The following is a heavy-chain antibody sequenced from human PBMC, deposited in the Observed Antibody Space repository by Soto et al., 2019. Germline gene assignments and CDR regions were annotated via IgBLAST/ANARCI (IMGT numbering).Heavy chain of an antibody. Sequence: PSETLSLTCTVSGGSISSGDYYWSWIRQPPGKGLEWIGYIYYSGSTYYNPSLKSRVTISVDTSKNQFSLKLSSVTAADTAVYYCADYDFWSGYFVYWGQGTLVTVSS. D-gene: IGHD3-3*01. CDR2: IYYSGST. CDR1: GGSISSGDYY. V-gene: IGHV4-30-4*01. CDR3: ADYDFWSGYFVY. J-gene: IGHJ4*02.